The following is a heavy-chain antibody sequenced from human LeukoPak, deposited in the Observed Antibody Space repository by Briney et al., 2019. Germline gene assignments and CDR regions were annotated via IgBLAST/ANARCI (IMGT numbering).Heavy chain of an antibody. D-gene: IGHD6-13*01. Sequence: SVKVSCKASGGTFSSYAISWVRQAPGQGLEWMGGVMPIFGTANYAQKFQGRVTITADESTSTAYMEVRSLRSEDTAVYYCARDRRQYSSSWYAFDYWGQGTLVTVSS. J-gene: IGHJ4*02. V-gene: IGHV1-69*01. CDR2: VMPIFGTA. CDR3: ARDRRQYSSSWYAFDY. CDR1: GGTFSSYA.